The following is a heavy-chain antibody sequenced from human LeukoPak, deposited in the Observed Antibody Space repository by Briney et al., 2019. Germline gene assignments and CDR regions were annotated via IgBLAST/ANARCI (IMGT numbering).Heavy chain of an antibody. CDR3: ARADPSMPSDY. V-gene: IGHV1-2*02. Sequence: ASVKVSCKASGYTFTGYYMHWVRQAPGQGLEWMGWINPNSGGTNYAQKFRGRVTMTRDTSISTAYMELSSLRSEDTAVYYCARADPSMPSDYWGQGTLVTVSS. CDR1: GYTFTGYY. CDR2: INPNSGGT. D-gene: IGHD2/OR15-2a*01. J-gene: IGHJ4*02.